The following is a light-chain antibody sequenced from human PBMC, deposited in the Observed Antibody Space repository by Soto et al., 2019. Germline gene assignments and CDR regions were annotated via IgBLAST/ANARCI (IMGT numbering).Light chain of an antibody. CDR3: QQYKNWPL. V-gene: IGKV3-15*01. Sequence: MMMTQSPATLSVPPGERVTLSCRTSHSVNSHVAWYQQKPGQAPRLLLYGASTRATGIPVRFSGSGFGTEFTLTISSLQSEDFAVYYCQQYKNWPLFGQGTKVDIK. J-gene: IGKJ1*01. CDR1: HSVNSH. CDR2: GAS.